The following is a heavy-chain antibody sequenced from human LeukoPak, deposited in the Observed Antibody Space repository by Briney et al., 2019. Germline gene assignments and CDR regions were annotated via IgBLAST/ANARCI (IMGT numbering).Heavy chain of an antibody. CDR1: GSSIGTYS. D-gene: IGHD2-21*01. J-gene: IGHJ4*02. Sequence: SETLSLTCTVSGSSIGTYSWSWIRQPPGKGLEWVGYIYTTGSTHYNPSLKSRVTMSLDTSKYQLSLKLSSVTAAATAVYYCARAPLFYFDYWGQGNLVTVSS. V-gene: IGHV4-4*09. CDR3: ARAPLFYFDY. CDR2: IYTTGST.